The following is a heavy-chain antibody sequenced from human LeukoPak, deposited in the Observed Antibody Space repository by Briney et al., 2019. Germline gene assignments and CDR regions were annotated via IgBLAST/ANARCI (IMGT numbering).Heavy chain of an antibody. CDR2: ISYDGSNK. J-gene: IGHJ6*03. CDR3: ARAGGYSGYEPYYYYMDV. D-gene: IGHD5-12*01. CDR1: EFTFSSYA. V-gene: IGHV3-30*04. Sequence: GGSLRLSCAASEFTFSSYAMHWVRQAPGKGLEWVAVISYDGSNKYYADSVKGRFTISRDNSKNTLYLQMNSLRAEDTAVYYCARAGGYSGYEPYYYYMDVWGKGTTVTVSS.